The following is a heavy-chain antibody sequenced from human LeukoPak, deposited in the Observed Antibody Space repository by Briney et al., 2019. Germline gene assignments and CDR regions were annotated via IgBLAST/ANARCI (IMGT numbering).Heavy chain of an antibody. CDR3: AKDQGYSSSSLLLGLDY. J-gene: IGHJ4*02. CDR2: ISGSGSST. Sequence: PGGSLRLSCAASGFTFGSYAMSWVRQAPGKGLEWVSAISGSGSSTYYADSVTGRFTISSDNSKTTVYLQMNSLRAEDTAVYYCAKDQGYSSSSLLLGLDYWGQGTLVTVSS. V-gene: IGHV3-23*01. D-gene: IGHD6-6*01. CDR1: GFTFGSYA.